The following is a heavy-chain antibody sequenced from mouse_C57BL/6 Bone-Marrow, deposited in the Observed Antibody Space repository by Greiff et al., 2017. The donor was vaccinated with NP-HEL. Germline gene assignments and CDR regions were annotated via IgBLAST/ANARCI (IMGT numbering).Heavy chain of an antibody. CDR2: ISDGGSYT. Sequence: DVMLVESGGGLVKPGGSLKLSCAASGFTFSSYAMSWVRQTPEKRLEWVATISDGGSYTYYPDNVKGRFTISRDNAKNNLYLQMSHLKSEDTAMYYCARVNYGSSFAYWGQGTLVTVSA. J-gene: IGHJ3*01. CDR1: GFTFSSYA. D-gene: IGHD1-1*01. V-gene: IGHV5-4*03. CDR3: ARVNYGSSFAY.